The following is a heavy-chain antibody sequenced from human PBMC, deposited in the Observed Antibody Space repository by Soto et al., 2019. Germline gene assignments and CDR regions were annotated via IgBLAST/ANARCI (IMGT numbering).Heavy chain of an antibody. CDR3: ARHAFLNCGSTSCYYYYYYGMDV. J-gene: IGHJ6*02. Sequence: GESLKISCKGSGYSFTSYWIGWVRQMPGKGLEWMGIIYPGDSDTRYSPSFQGQATISADKSISTAYLQWSSLKASDTAMYYCARHAFLNCGSTSCYYYYYYGMDVWGQGTTVTVSS. D-gene: IGHD2-2*01. V-gene: IGHV5-51*01. CDR1: GYSFTSYW. CDR2: IYPGDSDT.